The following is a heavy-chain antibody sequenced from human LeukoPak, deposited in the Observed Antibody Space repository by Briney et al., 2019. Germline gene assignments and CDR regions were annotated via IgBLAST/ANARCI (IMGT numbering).Heavy chain of an antibody. CDR2: ISYDGSNK. CDR1: GFTFSSYA. Sequence: QPGGSLRLSCAASGFTFSSYAMHWVRQAPGKGLEWVAVISYDGSNKYYADSVKGRFTISRDNSKNTLYLQMNSLRAEDTAVYYCAARNSGYYHYGDYWGQGTLVTVSS. CDR3: AARNSGYYHYGDY. D-gene: IGHD3-22*01. V-gene: IGHV3-30-3*01. J-gene: IGHJ4*02.